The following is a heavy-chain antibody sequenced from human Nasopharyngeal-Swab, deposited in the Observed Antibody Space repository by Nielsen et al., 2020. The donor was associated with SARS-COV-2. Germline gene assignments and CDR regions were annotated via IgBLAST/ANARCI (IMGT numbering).Heavy chain of an antibody. D-gene: IGHD6-13*01. CDR1: GFTFSSYA. CDR2: ISGSGGST. CDR3: AKDLRSSSRGGMDV. V-gene: IGHV3-23*01. Sequence: GESLKISCAASGFTFSSYAMSWVRQAPGKGLEWVSAISGSGGSTYYADSVKGRFTISRDNSKNTLYLQMNSLRAEDTAVYYCAKDLRSSSRGGMDVWSQGTTVTVSS. J-gene: IGHJ6*02.